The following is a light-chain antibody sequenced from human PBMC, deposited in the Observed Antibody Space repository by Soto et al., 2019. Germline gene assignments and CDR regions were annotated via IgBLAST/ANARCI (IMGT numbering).Light chain of an antibody. V-gene: IGLV2-8*01. Sequence: QSVLAQPPSASGFHGQSVTISCTETNSDVGGYNYVSWYQQYPGKAPKLIIYEVNERPSGVPDRFSGSKSGNTASLTVSGLQTADEADYYCSSYAGSNWYVFGTGTKVTVL. CDR2: EVN. J-gene: IGLJ1*01. CDR3: SSYAGSNWYV. CDR1: NSDVGGYNY.